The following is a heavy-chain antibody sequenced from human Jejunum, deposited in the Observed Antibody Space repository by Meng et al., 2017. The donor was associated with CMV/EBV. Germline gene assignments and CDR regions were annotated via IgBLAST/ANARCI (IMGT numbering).Heavy chain of an antibody. CDR2: IYWDDDK. CDR3: AHRHRLRDFDY. D-gene: IGHD4-17*01. V-gene: IGHV2-5*02. CDR1: GFPPSTSGVG. Sequence: QITLKDSCPTRLTPTQSLTLTCTCVGFPPSTSGVGWGWIRQPPGKALEWLALIYWDDDKRYSPSLKNRLTITKDTSKNQVVLTLTNIDPVDTATYYCAHRHRLRDFDYWGQGTLVTVSS. J-gene: IGHJ4*02.